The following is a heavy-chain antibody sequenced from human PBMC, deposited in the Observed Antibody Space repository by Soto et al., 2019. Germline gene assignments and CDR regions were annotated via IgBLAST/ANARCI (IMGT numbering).Heavy chain of an antibody. CDR2: INHSGST. V-gene: IGHV4-34*01. CDR1: GGSFSGYY. Sequence: PSETLSLTCAVYGGSFSGYYWSWIRHPPGKGLEWIGEINHSGSTNYNPSLKSRVTISVDTSKNQFSLKLSSVTAADTAVYYCARVYRLVDTAMVNGFDYWGQGTLVTVSS. J-gene: IGHJ4*02. CDR3: ARVYRLVDTAMVNGFDY. D-gene: IGHD5-18*01.